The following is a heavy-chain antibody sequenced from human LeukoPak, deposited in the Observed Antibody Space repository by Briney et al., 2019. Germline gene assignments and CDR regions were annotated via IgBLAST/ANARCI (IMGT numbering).Heavy chain of an antibody. Sequence: SETLSLTCTVSGGSISSGSYYWSWIRQPAGKGLEWIGRIYTSGSTNYNPSLKSRVTISVDTSKNQFSLKLSSVTAADTAVYYCARGLYSSSWTRGHNWFDPWGQGTLVTVSS. CDR1: GGSISSGSYY. CDR3: ARGLYSSSWTRGHNWFDP. D-gene: IGHD6-13*01. V-gene: IGHV4-61*02. J-gene: IGHJ5*02. CDR2: IYTSGST.